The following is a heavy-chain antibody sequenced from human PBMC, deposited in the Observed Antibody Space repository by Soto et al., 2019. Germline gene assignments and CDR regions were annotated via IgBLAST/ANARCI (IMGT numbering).Heavy chain of an antibody. CDR3: ARDSDRSPHIVALPTHYYYGMDV. J-gene: IGHJ6*02. CDR1: GYTFTSYG. CDR2: INAANGNT. V-gene: IGHV1-3*01. D-gene: IGHD2-21*01. Sequence: GASVKVSCKASGYTFTSYGISWVRQAPGQRLEWMGWINAANGNTEYSQKFQGRVTITRDTSASTAYMELSSLRSEDTAVYYCARDSDRSPHIVALPTHYYYGMDVWGQGTTVTVSS.